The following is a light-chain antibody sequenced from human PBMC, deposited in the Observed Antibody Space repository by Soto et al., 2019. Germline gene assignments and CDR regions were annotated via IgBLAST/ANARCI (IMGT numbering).Light chain of an antibody. J-gene: IGKJ5*01. CDR3: QQYNNWPSIT. CDR2: GAS. Sequence: EIVMTQSPATLSVSPGERATLSCRASQSVRNNLAWYQQKPGQAPRLLIYGASTRATGIPARLSGSGSGTEFNLTISSLQSEDFAVYYCQQYNNWPSITFGQGTRLEIK. CDR1: QSVRNN. V-gene: IGKV3-15*01.